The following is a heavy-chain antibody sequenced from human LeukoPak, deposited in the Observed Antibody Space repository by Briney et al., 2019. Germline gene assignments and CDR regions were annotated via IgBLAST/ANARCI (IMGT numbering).Heavy chain of an antibody. CDR1: GGSISSSSYY. J-gene: IGHJ3*02. D-gene: IGHD3-10*01. CDR3: ARDGVRGYASGMHDAFDI. Sequence: SETLSLTCTVSGGSISSSSYYWGWIRQPPGKGLEWIGSIYYSGSTYYNPSLKSRVTTSVDTSKNQFSLKLSSVTAADTAVYYRARDGVRGYASGMHDAFDIWGQGTMVTVSS. V-gene: IGHV4-39*07. CDR2: IYYSGST.